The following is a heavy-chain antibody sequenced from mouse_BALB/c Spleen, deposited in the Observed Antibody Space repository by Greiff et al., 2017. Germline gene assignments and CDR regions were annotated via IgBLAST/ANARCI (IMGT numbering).Heavy chain of an antibody. Sequence: QVQLQQSGAELVKPGASVKLSCKASGYTFTSYWMHWVKQRPGQGLEWIGEINPSNGRTNYNEKFKSKATLTVDKSSSTAYMQLSSLTSEDSAVYYCARSTYGTGFAYWGQGTLVTVSA. J-gene: IGHJ3*01. CDR1: GYTFTSYW. CDR3: ARSTYGTGFAY. D-gene: IGHD2-10*02. V-gene: IGHV1S81*02. CDR2: INPSNGRT.